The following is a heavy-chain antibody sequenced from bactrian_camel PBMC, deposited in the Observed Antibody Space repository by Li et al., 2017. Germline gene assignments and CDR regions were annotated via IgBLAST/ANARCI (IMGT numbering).Heavy chain of an antibody. CDR1: GNTLTSSC. CDR2: MDGDGVK. V-gene: IGHV3S53*01. CDR3: TAGEPRGGSCLLEYSDY. Sequence: HVQLVESGGGSVEAGGSLRLSCAASGNTLTSSCMAWFRQVVGKEREEVAEMDGDGVKRYAESMQGRFSISKDNTRNTLYLQMTNLTPEDTGKYFCTAGEPRGGSCLLEYSDYWGLGTQVTVS. D-gene: IGHD7*01. J-gene: IGHJ4*01.